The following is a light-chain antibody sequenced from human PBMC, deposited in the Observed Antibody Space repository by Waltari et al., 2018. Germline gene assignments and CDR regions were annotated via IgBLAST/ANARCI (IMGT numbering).Light chain of an antibody. CDR3: LQYNSYSWT. J-gene: IGKJ1*01. V-gene: IGKV1-5*03. CDR2: KAS. CDR1: QSISGW. Sequence: DIQMTQSPSTLSASVGDSVTIACRASQSISGWLAWYQQKPGKAPNLLISKASSLQTGVPSRFNGSGSGTEFTLTINTLQPDDFATYHCLQYNSYSWTFGQGTKVEIK.